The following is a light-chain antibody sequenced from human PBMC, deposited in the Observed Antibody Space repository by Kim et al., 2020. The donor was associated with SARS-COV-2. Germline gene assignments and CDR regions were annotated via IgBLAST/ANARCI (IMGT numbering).Light chain of an antibody. V-gene: IGKV1-5*03. CDR2: RAS. CDR1: ESINGW. CDR3: QQYISSSWT. Sequence: DIQMTQFPPTLSASVGDRVTITCRASESINGWLAWYQQKPGKAPKLLIYRASTLESGVPSRFSGSGSGTEFTLTISSLQPDDFATYHCQQYISSSWTFGRGTKVDIK. J-gene: IGKJ1*01.